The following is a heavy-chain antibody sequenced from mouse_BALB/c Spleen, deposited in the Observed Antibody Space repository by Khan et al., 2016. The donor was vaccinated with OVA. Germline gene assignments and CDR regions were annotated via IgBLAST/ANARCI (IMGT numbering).Heavy chain of an antibody. J-gene: IGHJ3*01. D-gene: IGHD1-1*01. Sequence: EVQRVESGGDLVKPGGSLKLSCAASGFTFSTYGMSWVRQAPDKRLEWVATVSTGGSYTYYPDSVKGRFTISRDNAKNTLYLQMSGLRSEDTAMFYCTRRAYYYDSEGFAYWGQGTLVTVSA. CDR2: VSTGGSYT. CDR1: GFTFSTYG. CDR3: TRRAYYYDSEGFAY. V-gene: IGHV5-6*01.